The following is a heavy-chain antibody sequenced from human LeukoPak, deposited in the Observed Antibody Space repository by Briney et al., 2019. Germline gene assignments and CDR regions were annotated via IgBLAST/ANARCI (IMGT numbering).Heavy chain of an antibody. D-gene: IGHD4-11*01. CDR1: GGSMTGYY. V-gene: IGHV4-59*01. CDR3: ARLRGNYFPDY. J-gene: IGHJ4*02. Sequence: PSETLSLTCGVSGGSMTGYYWTWIRQPPGKGLELIGYIYYSGSINYNPSLKSRLTISVDTSKNQFSLKLSSVTAADTAVYYCARLRGNYFPDYWGQGTLVTVSS. CDR2: IYYSGSI.